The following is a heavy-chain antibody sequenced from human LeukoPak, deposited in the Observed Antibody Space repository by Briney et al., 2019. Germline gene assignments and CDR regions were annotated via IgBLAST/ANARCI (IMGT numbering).Heavy chain of an antibody. CDR1: GGTFSSYA. D-gene: IGHD4-11*01. J-gene: IGHJ6*04. CDR3: ASRRRLSNLQMDV. CDR2: IIPIFGTA. Sequence: SVKVSCKASGGTFSSYAISWVRQAPGQGLEWMGGIIPIFGTANYAQKFQGRVTITTDESTSTAYMELSSLRSEDTAVYYCASRRRLSNLQMDVWGKGTTVTVSS. V-gene: IGHV1-69*05.